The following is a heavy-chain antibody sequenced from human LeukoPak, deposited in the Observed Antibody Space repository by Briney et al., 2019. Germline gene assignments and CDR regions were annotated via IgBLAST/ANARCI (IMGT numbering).Heavy chain of an antibody. V-gene: IGHV3-30*18. Sequence: PGGSLRLSCAASGFTFSRFGMHWVRQAPGKGLEWVAVISYDGRNKYYGDSVKGRFTISRDDSKNTLYLQMNSLRGEDTAMYYCVKELLGYSFCDYWGQGTLVTVSS. CDR3: VKELLGYSFCDY. CDR2: ISYDGRNK. J-gene: IGHJ4*02. CDR1: GFTFSRFG. D-gene: IGHD5-18*01.